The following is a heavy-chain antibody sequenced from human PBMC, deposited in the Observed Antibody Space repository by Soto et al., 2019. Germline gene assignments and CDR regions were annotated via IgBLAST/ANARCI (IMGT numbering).Heavy chain of an antibody. D-gene: IGHD2-2*01. Sequence: SETLSLTCAVYGGSFSGYYWSWIRQPPGKGLEWIGEINHSGSTNYNPSLKSRVTISVDTSKNQFSLKLSSVTAADTAVYYCARGVIVVVPAAGSWFDPWGQGTLVTVSS. CDR3: ARGVIVVVPAAGSWFDP. J-gene: IGHJ5*02. CDR1: GGSFSGYY. V-gene: IGHV4-34*01. CDR2: INHSGST.